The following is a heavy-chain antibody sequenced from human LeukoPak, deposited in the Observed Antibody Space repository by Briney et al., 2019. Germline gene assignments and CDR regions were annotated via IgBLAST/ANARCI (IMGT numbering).Heavy chain of an antibody. J-gene: IGHJ4*02. CDR3: AIGYSGYDYADY. Sequence: TETLSLTCTVSGGSISSYYWSWIRQPPGKGLEWIGYIYYSGSTNYNPSLKSRVTISVDTSKNQFSLKLSSVTAADTAVYYCAIGYSGYDYADYWGQGTLVTVSS. CDR1: GGSISSYY. V-gene: IGHV4-59*01. CDR2: IYYSGST. D-gene: IGHD5-12*01.